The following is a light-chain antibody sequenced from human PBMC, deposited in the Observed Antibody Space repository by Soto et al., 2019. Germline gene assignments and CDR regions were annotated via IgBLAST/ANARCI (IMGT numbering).Light chain of an antibody. J-gene: IGLJ2*01. CDR3: QVWEATGDQVV. CDR1: NVGSRS. Sequence: SYELTQPPSVSVAPGETARISCGGNNVGSRSVHWYQQKPGQAPFLVIYYDSDRPSGIPERFSGSNSGNTATLIISRVEAGDEADYYCQVWEATGDQVVFGGGTKVTDL. CDR2: YDS. V-gene: IGLV3-21*01.